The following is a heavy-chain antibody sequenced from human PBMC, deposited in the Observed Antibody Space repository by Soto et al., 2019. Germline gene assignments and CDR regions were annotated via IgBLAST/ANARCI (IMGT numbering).Heavy chain of an antibody. CDR3: ARERQLRLVSV. V-gene: IGHV4-59*01. CDR2: IYYRGST. CDR1: GGSISSYY. Sequence: SESLSLTCTVSGGSISSYYWSWLRQPPQTGLERIGYIYYRGSTNYKPSLKSGVNISVDTYKNQFSLKLSSVTVADTAVYYCARERQLRLVSVWGQGTMVTVSS. J-gene: IGHJ3*01. D-gene: IGHD2-2*01.